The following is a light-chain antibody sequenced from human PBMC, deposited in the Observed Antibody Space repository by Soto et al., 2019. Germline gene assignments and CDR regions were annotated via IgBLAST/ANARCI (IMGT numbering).Light chain of an antibody. J-gene: IGLJ1*01. V-gene: IGLV2-11*01. CDR1: SSDVGGYNY. CDR2: DVS. CDR3: CSYAGSYTYV. Sequence: QSALTQPRSVSGSPGQSVTISCTGTSSDVGGYNYVSWYQQHPGKAPKLMIYDVSKRPSGVPDRFSGSKSCNTASLTISGLQAEDEADYYCCSYAGSYTYVFCTGTKLTVL.